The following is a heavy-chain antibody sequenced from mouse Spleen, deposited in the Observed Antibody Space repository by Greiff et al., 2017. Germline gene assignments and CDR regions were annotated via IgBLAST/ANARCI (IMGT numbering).Heavy chain of an antibody. CDR2: IHPNSGST. Sequence: QVQLQQPGAELVKPGASVKLSCKASGYTFTSYWMHWVKQRPGQGLEWIGMIHPNSGSTNYNEKFKSKATLTVDKSSSTAYMQLSSLTSEDSTIYFCARPYYGDYAWFAYWGQGTLVTVSA. CDR3: ARPYYGDYAWFAY. V-gene: IGHV1-64*01. D-gene: IGHD2-13*01. J-gene: IGHJ3*01. CDR1: GYTFTSYW.